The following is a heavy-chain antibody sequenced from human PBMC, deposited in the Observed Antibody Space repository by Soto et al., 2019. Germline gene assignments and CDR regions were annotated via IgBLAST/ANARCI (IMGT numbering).Heavy chain of an antibody. Sequence: EVQLVESGGGLGQPGGSLKLSCAASGFTFSDSAMHWVRQASGKGMEWVGRIRSKANSYATAYAASVKGRFTISRDDSKNTAYLQMNSLKTEDTAVYYCTRHSSSSSDYWGQGTLVTVSS. V-gene: IGHV3-73*02. D-gene: IGHD6-13*01. CDR2: IRSKANSYAT. CDR3: TRHSSSSSDY. J-gene: IGHJ4*02. CDR1: GFTFSDSA.